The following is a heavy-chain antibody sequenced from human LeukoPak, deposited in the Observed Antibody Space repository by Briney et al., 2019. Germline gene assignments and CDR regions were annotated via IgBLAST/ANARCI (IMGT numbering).Heavy chain of an antibody. Sequence: PGESLKISCKGSGYSFTSYWIGWVRQMPGKGLEWMGIIYPGDSDTRYSPSFQGQVTISADKSISTAYLQWSSLKASDTAMYYCARGLIVSGPLNNWFDPWGQGTLVTVSS. CDR1: GYSFTSYW. CDR3: ARGLIVSGPLNNWFDP. CDR2: IYPGDSDT. D-gene: IGHD5/OR15-5a*01. V-gene: IGHV5-51*01. J-gene: IGHJ5*02.